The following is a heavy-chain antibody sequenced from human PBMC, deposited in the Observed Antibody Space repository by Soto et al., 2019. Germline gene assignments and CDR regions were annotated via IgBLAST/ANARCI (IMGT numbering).Heavy chain of an antibody. CDR1: GYSFTSNP. V-gene: IGHV1-3*01. Sequence: QVQLVQSGAEVKKPGASMKDSCKASGYSFTSNPIHWVRQGPGQRFEWMGWINVGNGDTEYSQNFQGRVSITSDTSANTGYMELSSLRSEDTAVYYCASRPNMYRGPFDYWGQGTLITVSS. D-gene: IGHD1-1*01. CDR3: ASRPNMYRGPFDY. J-gene: IGHJ4*02. CDR2: INVGNGDT.